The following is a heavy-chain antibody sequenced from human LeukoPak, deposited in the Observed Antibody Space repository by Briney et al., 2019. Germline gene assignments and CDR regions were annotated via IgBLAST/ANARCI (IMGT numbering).Heavy chain of an antibody. Sequence: GGSLRLSCAASGFTVITNDMTWVRQAPGKGLEWVSYISSSSRTIFYADSVKGRFTISRDNAKNSLYLQMNSLRAEDTAVYYCARDSSSSGHFDYWGQGTLVTVSS. V-gene: IGHV3-48*01. CDR3: ARDSSSSGHFDY. CDR2: ISSSSRTI. J-gene: IGHJ4*02. D-gene: IGHD3-22*01. CDR1: GFTVITND.